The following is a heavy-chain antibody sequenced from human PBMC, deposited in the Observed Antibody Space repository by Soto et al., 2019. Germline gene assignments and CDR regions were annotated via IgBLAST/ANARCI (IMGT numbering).Heavy chain of an antibody. V-gene: IGHV3-9*01. CDR3: AKVLYSYGPIDY. CDR1: GFTFDDYA. Sequence: LRLSFAASGFTFDDYAMHWVRQAPGKGLEWVSGISWNSGSIGYADSVKGRFTISRDNAKNSLYLQMNSLRAEDTALYYCAKVLYSYGPIDYWGQGTLVTVSS. CDR2: ISWNSGSI. D-gene: IGHD5-18*01. J-gene: IGHJ4*02.